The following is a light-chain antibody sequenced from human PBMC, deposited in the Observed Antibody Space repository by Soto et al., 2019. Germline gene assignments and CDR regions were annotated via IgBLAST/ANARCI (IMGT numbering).Light chain of an antibody. CDR3: QQYNNWPQT. J-gene: IGKJ1*01. Sequence: LTQSPSTQTLSPGERATLSCRASQTLRGRYLAWYQQKPGQAPRLLIYDASTRATGIPARFSGSGSGTDFTLTISGLQSEDFAVYYCQQYNNWPQTFGQGTKVDIK. CDR1: QTLRGRY. CDR2: DAS. V-gene: IGKV3-15*01.